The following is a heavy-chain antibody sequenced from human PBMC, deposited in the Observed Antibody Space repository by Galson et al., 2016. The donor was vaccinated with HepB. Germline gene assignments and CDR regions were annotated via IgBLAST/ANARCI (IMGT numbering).Heavy chain of an antibody. Sequence: SLRLSCAASGFTFSGSWMHWVRQPPGRGLEWVSRISGDGRSTTYGDSVKGRFTISRDNAESTLHLQLNSLRAEDTAVYYCASYINGDLGHYWGQGTLVACSA. J-gene: IGHJ4*02. CDR1: GFTFSGSW. CDR2: ISGDGRST. D-gene: IGHD2-21*02. V-gene: IGHV3-74*03. CDR3: ASYINGDLGHY.